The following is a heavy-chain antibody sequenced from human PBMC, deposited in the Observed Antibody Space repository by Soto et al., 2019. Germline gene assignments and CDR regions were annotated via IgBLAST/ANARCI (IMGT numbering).Heavy chain of an antibody. CDR2: IYTSGST. V-gene: IGHV4-4*07. J-gene: IGHJ6*02. D-gene: IGHD3-3*01. CDR3: AREELTIFGVVISGYGMDV. CDR1: GGSISSYY. Sequence: SETLSLTCTVSGGSISSYYWSWIRQPAGKGLEWIGRIYTSGSTNYNPSLKSRVTMSVDTSKNQFSLKLSSVTAADTAVYYCAREELTIFGVVISGYGMDVWGQGTTVTVSS.